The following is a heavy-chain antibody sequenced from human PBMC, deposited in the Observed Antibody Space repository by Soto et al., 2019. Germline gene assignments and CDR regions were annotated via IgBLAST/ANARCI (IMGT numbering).Heavy chain of an antibody. CDR1: GFICSSYD. V-gene: IGHV3-23*01. CDR3: AKATATGGGAFDF. Sequence: GGSLRLSCAASGFICSSYDMSWVRQAPGKGLEWVSTILVDGRTFYVDSVKGRFTISRDSSQNTVYLQMNSLTAGDTALYYCAKATATGGGAFDFCGQGTMVTVSS. CDR2: ILVDGRT. J-gene: IGHJ3*01. D-gene: IGHD2-8*02.